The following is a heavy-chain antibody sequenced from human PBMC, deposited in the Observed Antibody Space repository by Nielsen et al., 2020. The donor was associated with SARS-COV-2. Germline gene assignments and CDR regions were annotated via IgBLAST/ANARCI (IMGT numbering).Heavy chain of an antibody. CDR2: ISSSGSTI. D-gene: IGHD2-15*01. J-gene: IGHJ6*02. V-gene: IGHV3-11*04. CDR1: GFTFSDYY. Sequence: GESLKISCAASGFTFSDYYMSWIRQAPGKGLEWVSYISSSGSTIYYADSVKGRFTISRDNAKNSLYLQMYSLRAEDTAVYYCARVELYCSGGSCYSDYYYGMDVWGQGTTVTVSS. CDR3: ARVELYCSGGSCYSDYYYGMDV.